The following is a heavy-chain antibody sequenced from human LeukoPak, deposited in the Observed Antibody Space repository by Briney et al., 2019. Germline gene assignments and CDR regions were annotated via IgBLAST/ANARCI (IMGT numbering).Heavy chain of an antibody. CDR3: ARGGAVAGMGNYFDY. V-gene: IGHV1-8*01. CDR2: MNPNSGNA. J-gene: IGHJ4*02. CDR1: GYTFTSYD. Sequence: GASVKVSCKASGYTFTSYDINWVRQATGQGLEWMGWMNPNSGNAGYAQKFQGRVTMTRNTSISTAYMELSSLRSEDTAVYYCARGGAVAGMGNYFDYWGQGTLVTVSS. D-gene: IGHD6-19*01.